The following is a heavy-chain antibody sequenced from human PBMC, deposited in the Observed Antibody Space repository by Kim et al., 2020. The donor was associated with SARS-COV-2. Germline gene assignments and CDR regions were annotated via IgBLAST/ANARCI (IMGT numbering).Heavy chain of an antibody. Sequence: GGSLRLSCVASGFTFSRHWMTWVRQTPGKGLEWLANINQGGSQRHYVDSVKGRFTISRDTAKNSVYLQLNSLRAEDTAMYFCATVYSSGWRWEFDSRGQGTLVTV. CDR2: INQGGSQR. V-gene: IGHV3-7*01. D-gene: IGHD6-19*01. J-gene: IGHJ4*02. CDR3: ATVYSSGWRWEFDS. CDR1: GFTFSRHW.